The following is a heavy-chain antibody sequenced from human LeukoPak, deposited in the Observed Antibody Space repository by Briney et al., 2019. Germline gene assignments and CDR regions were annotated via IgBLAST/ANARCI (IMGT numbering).Heavy chain of an antibody. CDR1: GYTFTSYD. Sequence: EASVKLSCKASGYTFTSYDVHWVRQATGHGLEWLGCMNPNSGNTGYAQKFQGRVTMTRNTSISTAYMELSSLRSEDTAVYYCARVGRRYSYGSNWFDPWGQGTLVTVSS. D-gene: IGHD5-18*01. CDR3: ARVGRRYSYGSNWFDP. J-gene: IGHJ5*02. V-gene: IGHV1-8*01. CDR2: MNPNSGNT.